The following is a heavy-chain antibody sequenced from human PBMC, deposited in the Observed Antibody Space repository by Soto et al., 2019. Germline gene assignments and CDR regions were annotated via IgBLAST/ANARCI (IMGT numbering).Heavy chain of an antibody. CDR2: MHPRSGGS. V-gene: IGHV1-2*02. J-gene: IGHJ1*01. D-gene: IGHD3-16*01. CDR3: ARGLAEFVHQGDRLEV. CDR1: GFSCGDSY. Sequence: ASVKVSFKASGFSCGDSYIHLILQSPGQWPEWMGLMHPRSGGSNYADKVRVRFTMTRDTSISTAYMELRGLQFDDTAVYFCARGLAEFVHQGDRLEVWGPGTMVNVSS.